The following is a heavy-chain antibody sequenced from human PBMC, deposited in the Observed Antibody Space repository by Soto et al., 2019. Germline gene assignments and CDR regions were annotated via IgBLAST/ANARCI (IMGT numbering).Heavy chain of an antibody. CDR1: GFTFSSYH. V-gene: IGHV3-21*02. D-gene: IGHD6-13*01. CDR2: ISSGSDFI. CDR3: ARRIQLDGPDF. J-gene: IGHJ4*02. Sequence: VQLVESGGGLVKPGGSLRLSCAASGFTFSSYHMAWVRQAPGKGLEWVSSISSGSDFIYYADSVQGRFTISRDNAKNSLYLEMNSLRAEDTAVYYCARRIQLDGPDFWGQGTLVTVSS.